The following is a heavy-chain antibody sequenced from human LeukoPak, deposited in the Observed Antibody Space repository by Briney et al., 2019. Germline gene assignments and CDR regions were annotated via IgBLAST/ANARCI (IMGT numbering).Heavy chain of an antibody. CDR1: GCSISSGGYY. J-gene: IGHJ6*03. Sequence: SETLSLTCTVSGCSISSGGYYWSWIRQHPGKGLEWIGYIYYSGSTYYNPSLKSRVTISVDTSKNQFSLKLSSVTAADTAVYYCAREPRYYYMDVWGKGTTVTVSS. CDR3: AREPRYYYMDV. CDR2: IYYSGST. V-gene: IGHV4-31*03.